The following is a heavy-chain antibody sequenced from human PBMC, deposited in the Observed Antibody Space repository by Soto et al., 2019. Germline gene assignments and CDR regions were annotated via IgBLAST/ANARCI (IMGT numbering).Heavy chain of an antibody. V-gene: IGHV3-53*01. CDR1: GFTVSSNY. Sequence: PGGSLRLSCAASGFTVSSNYMSWVRQAPGKGLEWVSVIYSGGSTYYADSVKGRFTISRDNSKNTLYLQMNSLRAEDTAVYYCVSAMATASDAFDIWGRGTLVTVSS. CDR2: IYSGGST. D-gene: IGHD5-12*01. J-gene: IGHJ2*01. CDR3: VSAMATASDAFDI.